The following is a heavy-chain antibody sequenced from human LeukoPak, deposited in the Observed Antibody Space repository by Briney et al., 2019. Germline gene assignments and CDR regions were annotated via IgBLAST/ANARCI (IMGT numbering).Heavy chain of an antibody. J-gene: IGHJ4*02. Sequence: GRSLRLSCAASGFTFSSYAMHWVRQAPGKGLEWVAVISYDGSNKYYADSVKGRFTISRDNSKNTLYLQMNSLRAEDTAVYYCARDEVRSGWYGYYFDCWGQGTLVTVSS. CDR3: ARDEVRSGWYGYYFDC. D-gene: IGHD6-19*01. CDR2: ISYDGSNK. V-gene: IGHV3-30-3*01. CDR1: GFTFSSYA.